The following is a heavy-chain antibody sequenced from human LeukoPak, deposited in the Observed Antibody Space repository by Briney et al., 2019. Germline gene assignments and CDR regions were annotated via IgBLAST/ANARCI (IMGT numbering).Heavy chain of an antibody. CDR2: ISSSSSYI. CDR1: GFTFSSYS. Sequence: GVSLRLSCAASGFTFSSYSMNWVRQAPGKGLEWVSSISSSSSYIYYADSVKGRFTISRDNAKNSLYLQMNSLRAEDTAVYYCACSGYSSSWYSDYWGQGTLVTVSS. CDR3: ACSGYSSSWYSDY. D-gene: IGHD6-13*01. J-gene: IGHJ4*02. V-gene: IGHV3-21*04.